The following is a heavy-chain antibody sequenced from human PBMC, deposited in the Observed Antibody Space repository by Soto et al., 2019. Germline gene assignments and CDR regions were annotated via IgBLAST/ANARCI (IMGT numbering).Heavy chain of an antibody. V-gene: IGHV3-23*01. D-gene: IGHD5-12*01. Sequence: EVQLLESGGGLVQPGGSLRLSCAASGFTFSSYAMSWVRQAPGKGLEWVSAISGSGGSTYYADSVKGRFTISRDNSNNTLYLQMNSLRAEDTAVYYCATSPLSILRGYQGPNHFDYWGQGTLVTVSS. CDR3: ATSPLSILRGYQGPNHFDY. J-gene: IGHJ4*02. CDR2: ISGSGGST. CDR1: GFTFSSYA.